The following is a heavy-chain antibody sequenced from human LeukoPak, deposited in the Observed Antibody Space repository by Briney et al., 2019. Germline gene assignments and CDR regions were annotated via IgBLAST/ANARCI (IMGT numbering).Heavy chain of an antibody. CDR1: GYTFTSYE. Sequence: ASGKVSCKAAGYTFTSYEISWGRQAAGQGVEGMRRFVPKIGGTNYAQKFQGSVTITRDTPISTAYMELSRLTSDDTAVYYCASRRDSGSFGADYWGQGTLVTVSS. D-gene: IGHD1-26*01. CDR3: ASRRDSGSFGADY. V-gene: IGHV1-2*06. J-gene: IGHJ4*02. CDR2: FVPKIGGT.